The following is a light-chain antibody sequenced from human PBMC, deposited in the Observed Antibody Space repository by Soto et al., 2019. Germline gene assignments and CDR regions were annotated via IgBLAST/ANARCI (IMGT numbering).Light chain of an antibody. Sequence: DLHMTQSPSTLSASVGDRVTITCRASQSISVWLAWYQQKPGKAPNLLIYKTSSLETGVPSRFSGSGSATEFTLTISSLQPDDFATYYCQHYNDYSWTFGQGTKVEIK. CDR1: QSISVW. V-gene: IGKV1-5*03. CDR2: KTS. CDR3: QHYNDYSWT. J-gene: IGKJ1*01.